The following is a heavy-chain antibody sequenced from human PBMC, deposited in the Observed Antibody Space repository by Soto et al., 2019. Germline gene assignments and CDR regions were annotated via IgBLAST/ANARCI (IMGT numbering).Heavy chain of an antibody. Sequence: GGSLRLSCAASGFTFSGSAMHWVRQASGKGLEWVGRIRSKANSYATAYAASVKGRFTISRDDSKNTAYLQMNSLKTEDTAVYYCTVLWYSSVYYYYMDVWGKGTTVTVSS. V-gene: IGHV3-73*01. CDR1: GFTFSGSA. CDR2: IRSKANSYAT. J-gene: IGHJ6*03. D-gene: IGHD6-19*01. CDR3: TVLWYSSVYYYYMDV.